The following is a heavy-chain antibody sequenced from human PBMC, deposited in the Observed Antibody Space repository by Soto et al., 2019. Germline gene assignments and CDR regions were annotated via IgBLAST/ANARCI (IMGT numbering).Heavy chain of an antibody. CDR3: ARAYYGDYVGLFDY. Sequence: QVQLVQSGAEVKKPGSSVKVSCKASGGTFSSYTISWVRQAPGQGLEWMGRIIPILGIANYAQKFQGRVTXTAXKXKSTAYMELSSLRSEDTAVYYCARAYYGDYVGLFDYWGQGTLVTVSS. D-gene: IGHD4-17*01. CDR1: GGTFSSYT. V-gene: IGHV1-69*02. CDR2: IIPILGIA. J-gene: IGHJ4*02.